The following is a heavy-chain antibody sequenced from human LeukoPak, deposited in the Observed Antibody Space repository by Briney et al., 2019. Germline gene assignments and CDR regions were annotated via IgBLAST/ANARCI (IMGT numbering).Heavy chain of an antibody. CDR3: ARVAYFDSGGYYYNFDY. V-gene: IGHV4-59*08. Sequence: SETLSLTCTVSGGSISSYYWSWIRQPPGKGLEWIGYIYYSGSTNYNPSLKSRVTISVDTSKNQFSLKLSSVTAADTAVYYCARVAYFDSGGYYYNFDYWGQGTLVTVSS. CDR2: IYYSGST. D-gene: IGHD3-22*01. J-gene: IGHJ4*02. CDR1: GGSISSYY.